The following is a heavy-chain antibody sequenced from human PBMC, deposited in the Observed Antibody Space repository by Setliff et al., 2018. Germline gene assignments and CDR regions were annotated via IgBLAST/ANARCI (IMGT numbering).Heavy chain of an antibody. V-gene: IGHV4-39*01. CDR3: ARQPRGDWEYYFDY. D-gene: IGHD1-26*01. Sequence: KTSETLSLTCTVSGGSISSSSYYWGWIRQPPGKGLEWIGSIYYSGSTYYNPSLKSRVAISVDTSKNQFSLKLSSVTAADTAMYYCARQPRGDWEYYFDYWGQGTLVTVSS. CDR2: IYYSGST. CDR1: GGSISSSSYY. J-gene: IGHJ4*02.